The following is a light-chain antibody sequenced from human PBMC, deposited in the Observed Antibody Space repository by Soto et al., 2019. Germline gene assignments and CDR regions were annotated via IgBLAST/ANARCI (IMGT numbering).Light chain of an antibody. CDR3: SSYKTXSTVVV. V-gene: IGLV2-14*01. J-gene: IGLJ2*01. Sequence: QSALTQPASVSGSPGQSITISCTGTSSDIGGYNYVSWYQQYPGKAPKLMIFGVSDRPSGVSNRFSGSKSGTTASLTISGLQYEXXAXXYCSSYKTXSTVVVFGGGTKLTVL. CDR1: SSDIGGYNY. CDR2: GVS.